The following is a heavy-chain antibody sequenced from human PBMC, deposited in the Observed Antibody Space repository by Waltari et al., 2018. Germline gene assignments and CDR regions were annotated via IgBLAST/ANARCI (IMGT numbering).Heavy chain of an antibody. CDR2: INPKNGDT. J-gene: IGHJ4*02. D-gene: IGHD1-26*01. CDR3: ARDPGPIVGAPDY. Sequence: QVQLVQSGTEVKKPGASVKVSCQASGYSFTDYHLHWVRQTPGQGLEWLGWINPKNGDTGYAQNFLVRVTMTRDTSINTVYMDLSGLRSDDTAVFYCARDPGPIVGAPDYWGQGTLVTVSS. V-gene: IGHV1-2*02. CDR1: GYSFTDYH.